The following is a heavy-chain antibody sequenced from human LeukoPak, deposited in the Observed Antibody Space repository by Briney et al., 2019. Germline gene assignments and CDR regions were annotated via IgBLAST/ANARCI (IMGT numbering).Heavy chain of an antibody. CDR2: IYPGDSDT. CDR3: ASRSSGWYDAFDI. J-gene: IGHJ3*02. CDR1: GYSSTSYW. D-gene: IGHD6-19*01. Sequence: GESLKISCKGSGYSSTSYWIGWVRQMPGKGLEWMGIIYPGDSDTRYSPSFQGQVTISADKSISTAYLQWSSLKASDTAMYYCASRSSGWYDAFDIWGQGTMVTVSS. V-gene: IGHV5-51*01.